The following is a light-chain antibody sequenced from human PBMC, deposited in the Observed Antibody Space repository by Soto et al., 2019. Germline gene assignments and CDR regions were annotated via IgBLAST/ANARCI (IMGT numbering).Light chain of an antibody. V-gene: IGKV3-20*01. CDR3: QQYGSSPLT. CDR2: GAS. J-gene: IGKJ4*01. CDR1: QSVSSSF. Sequence: EILLTQSPGTLSLFPGERATLSCRASQSVSSSFLAWYQQKPGQAPRLLIYGASSRVTGIPDRFSGSGSGTDFTLTISRLEPEDVAVYYCQQYGSSPLTFGGGTKVEIK.